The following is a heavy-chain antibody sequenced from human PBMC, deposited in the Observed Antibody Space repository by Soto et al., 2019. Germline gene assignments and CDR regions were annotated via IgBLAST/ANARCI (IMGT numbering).Heavy chain of an antibody. CDR2: INHSGST. CDR3: ARGVMEFDP. Sequence: PSETLSLTCAVYGGSFSGYYWSWIRQPPGKGLEWIGEINHSGSTNYNPSLKSRVTISVDTSKNQFSLKLSSVTAADTAVYYCARGVMEFDPWGQGTLVTVSS. V-gene: IGHV4-34*01. J-gene: IGHJ5*02. D-gene: IGHD2-21*01. CDR1: GGSFSGYY.